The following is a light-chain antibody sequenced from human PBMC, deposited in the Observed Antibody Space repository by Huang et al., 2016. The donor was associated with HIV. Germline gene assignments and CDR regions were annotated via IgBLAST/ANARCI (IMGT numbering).Light chain of an antibody. J-gene: IGKJ5*01. V-gene: IGKV1-39*01. CDR2: SAS. CDR1: QSISTY. CDR3: QQSYSALSS. Sequence: IQMTQSPTSLSASVGDIVSIACRASQSISTYLNWYQQKPGKAPKRLISSASALHSGVPSWFSGIGSCTDFTLTIRGLQLDDFATYYCQQSYSALSSFGPGTRL.